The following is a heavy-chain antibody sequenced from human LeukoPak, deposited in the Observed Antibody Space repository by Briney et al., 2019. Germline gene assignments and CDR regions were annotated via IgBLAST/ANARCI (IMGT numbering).Heavy chain of an antibody. V-gene: IGHV1-69*04. CDR3: ARAGFLEWLLVQNNWFAP. Sequence: GASVKVSCKASGGTFSSYAISWVRQAPGQGLEWMGRIIPILGIANYAQKFQGRVTITADKSTSTAYMELSSLRSEDTAVYYCARAGFLEWLLVQNNWFAPWGQGTLVTASS. CDR1: GGTFSSYA. D-gene: IGHD3-3*01. CDR2: IIPILGIA. J-gene: IGHJ5*02.